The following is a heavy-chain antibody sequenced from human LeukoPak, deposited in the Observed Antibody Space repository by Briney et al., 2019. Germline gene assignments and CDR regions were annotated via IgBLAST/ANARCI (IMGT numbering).Heavy chain of an antibody. J-gene: IGHJ1*01. CDR3: AKDPARYCSSTSCYGSWGYFQH. Sequence: GGSLRLSCAASGFTFSSYGMHWVRQAPGKGLEWVAFIRYDGSNKYCADSVKGRFTISRDNSKNTLYLQMNSLRAEDTAVYYCAKDPARYCSSTSCYGSWGYFQHWGQGTLVTVSS. CDR1: GFTFSSYG. V-gene: IGHV3-30*02. CDR2: IRYDGSNK. D-gene: IGHD2-2*01.